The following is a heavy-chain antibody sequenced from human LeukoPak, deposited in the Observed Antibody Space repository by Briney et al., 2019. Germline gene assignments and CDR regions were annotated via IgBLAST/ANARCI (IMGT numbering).Heavy chain of an antibody. Sequence: GGSLRLSCAASGFTFNSYGIHWVRQAPGKGLEWVAVISYDGSNKYYADSVKGRFTISRDNSKNTLYLQMNSLRAEDTAVYYCARGGYHHWFDPWGQGTLVTVSS. J-gene: IGHJ5*02. CDR3: ARGGYHHWFDP. V-gene: IGHV3-30*19. CDR1: GFTFNSYG. CDR2: ISYDGSNK. D-gene: IGHD6-13*01.